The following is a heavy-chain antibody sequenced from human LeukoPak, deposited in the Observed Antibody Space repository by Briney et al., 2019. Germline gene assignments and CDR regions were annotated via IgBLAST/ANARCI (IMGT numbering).Heavy chain of an antibody. Sequence: PGGSLRLSCAASGFTFSTYAMHWVRQAPGKGLEWVALISYDGSNKYYADSVKGRFTISRDNSKNTLYLQMNSLRAEDTAVYYCARDVKADGYNRDYFDYWGQGALVTASS. CDR1: GFTFSTYA. D-gene: IGHD5-24*01. V-gene: IGHV3-30*19. CDR2: ISYDGSNK. J-gene: IGHJ4*02. CDR3: ARDVKADGYNRDYFDY.